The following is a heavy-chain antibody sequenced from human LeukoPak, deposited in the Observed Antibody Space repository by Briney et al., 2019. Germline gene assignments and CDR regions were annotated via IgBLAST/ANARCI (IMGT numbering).Heavy chain of an antibody. CDR2: ISAYNGNT. J-gene: IGHJ3*02. Sequence: ASVKVSCKASGYTFTSYGISWVRQAPGRGLEWMGWISAYNGNTNYAQKLQGRVTMTTDTSTSTAYMELRSLRSDDTAVYYCARDLRVDGSGSSAFDIWGQGTMVTVSS. D-gene: IGHD3-10*01. CDR1: GYTFTSYG. CDR3: ARDLRVDGSGSSAFDI. V-gene: IGHV1-18*01.